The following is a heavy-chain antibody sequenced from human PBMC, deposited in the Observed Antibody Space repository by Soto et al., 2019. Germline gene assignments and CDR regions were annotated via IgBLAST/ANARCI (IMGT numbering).Heavy chain of an antibody. V-gene: IGHV3-30-3*01. D-gene: IGHD6-19*01. CDR1: GFTFSSYA. CDR2: ISYDGSNK. Sequence: GGSLRLSCAASGFTFSSYAMHWVRQAPGKGLEWVAVISYDGSNKYYADSVKGRFTISRDNSKNTLYLQMNSLRAEDTAVHYCARDLEQWLAKESYWGQGTLVTVSS. CDR3: ARDLEQWLAKESY. J-gene: IGHJ4*02.